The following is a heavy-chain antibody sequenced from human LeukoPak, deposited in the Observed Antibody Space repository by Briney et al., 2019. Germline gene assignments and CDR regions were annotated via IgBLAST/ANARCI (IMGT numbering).Heavy chain of an antibody. V-gene: IGHV4-59*01. D-gene: IGHD3-3*01. CDR1: GGSISSYY. CDR2: IYYSGST. CDR3: ARLPYYDFDDY. Sequence: SETLSLTCTVSGGSISSYYWSWIRQPPGKGLEWIGYIYYSGSTNYNPSLKSRVTISVDTSKNQFSLKLSSVTAADTAVYYCARLPYYDFDDYWGQGTLVTVSS. J-gene: IGHJ4*02.